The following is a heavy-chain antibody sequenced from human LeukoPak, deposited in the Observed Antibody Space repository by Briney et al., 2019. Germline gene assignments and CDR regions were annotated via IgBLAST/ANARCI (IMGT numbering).Heavy chain of an antibody. V-gene: IGHV1-69*04. J-gene: IGHJ3*02. CDR1: GGTFSSYA. CDR3: ARLFNYYDSSGYLSDDAFDI. CDR2: IIPILGIA. Sequence: GSSVKVSCKASGGTFSSYAISWVRQAPGQGLEWMGRIIPILGIASYAQKFQGRVTITADKSTSTAYMELSSLRSEDTAVYYCARLFNYYDSSGYLSDDAFDIWGQGTMVTVSS. D-gene: IGHD3-22*01.